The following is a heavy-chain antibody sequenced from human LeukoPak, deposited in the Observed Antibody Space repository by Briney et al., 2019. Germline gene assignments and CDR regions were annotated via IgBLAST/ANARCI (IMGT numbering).Heavy chain of an antibody. CDR2: INPDGSQT. J-gene: IGHJ5*02. V-gene: IGHV3-7*01. CDR3: ARDLGYGALDP. Sequence: GGSLRLSCAASGFTFSSYQMNWVRQAPGKGLEWVALINPDGSQTNYVDSVKGRLTISRDNAENSLYLQMNSLRAEDTAVYYCARDLGYGALDPWGQGTLVTVSS. CDR1: GFTFSSYQ. D-gene: IGHD4-17*01.